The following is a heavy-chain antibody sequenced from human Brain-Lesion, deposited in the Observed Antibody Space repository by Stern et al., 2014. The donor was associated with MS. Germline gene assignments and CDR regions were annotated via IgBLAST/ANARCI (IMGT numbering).Heavy chain of an antibody. CDR2: IADDGRDN. V-gene: IGHV3-30*01. D-gene: IGHD4-17*01. CDR1: GFTFSYHA. CDR3: ARGGAVTSSEYYFDY. J-gene: IGHJ4*02. Sequence: VQLVESGGGVVKPGRSLRLSCAASGFTFSYHAMHWVRQAPGKGLEWGAVIADDGRDNYKPASVNARFPLSSNNSKNTLYRQMNSLRAEDSAFYYCARGGAVTSSEYYFDYWGQGTLVTVSS.